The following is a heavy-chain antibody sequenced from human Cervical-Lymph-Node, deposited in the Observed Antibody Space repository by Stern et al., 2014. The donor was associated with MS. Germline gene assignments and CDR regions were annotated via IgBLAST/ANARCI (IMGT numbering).Heavy chain of an antibody. J-gene: IGHJ4*02. CDR2: INPKGGRT. Sequence: QVQLGQSGAEVKKPGASVKVSCKASGYSFTSYYMHWVRQAPGQGLEWMGIINPKGGRTNYAQQFQDSVTMTRGTSTRTVYTEMSSLRSEDTALYYCARDGMTAATYCFDFWGQGTVVTVSS. V-gene: IGHV1-46*01. D-gene: IGHD6-13*01. CDR1: GYSFTSYY. CDR3: ARDGMTAATYCFDF.